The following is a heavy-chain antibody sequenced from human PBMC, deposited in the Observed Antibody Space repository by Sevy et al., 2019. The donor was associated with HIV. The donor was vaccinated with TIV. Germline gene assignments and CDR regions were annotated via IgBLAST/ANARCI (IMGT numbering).Heavy chain of an antibody. Sequence: GGSLRLSCAVSGFTVSDNYMNWVRQAPGKGLEWVSIIYIAGRTYYADSLRGRFTISRDKAKNTLYLQMNSLRVEDTAVYYCVREDLVLGEDNYYGMDVWGQGTTVTVSS. CDR2: IYIAGRT. CDR3: VREDLVLGEDNYYGMDV. J-gene: IGHJ6*02. CDR1: GFTVSDNY. D-gene: IGHD3-16*01. V-gene: IGHV3-53*01.